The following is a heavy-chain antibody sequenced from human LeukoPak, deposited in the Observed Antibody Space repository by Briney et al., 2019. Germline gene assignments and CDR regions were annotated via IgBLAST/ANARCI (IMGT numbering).Heavy chain of an antibody. D-gene: IGHD3-22*01. CDR1: GYTFTGYY. CDR3: ARGEPYYYDSSGHDP. Sequence: ASVKVSCKASGYTFTGYYMHWVRQAPGQGLEWMGWMNPNSGNTGYAQKFQGRVTMTRNTSISTAYMELSSLRSEDTAVYYCARGEPYYYDSSGHDPWGQGTLVTVSS. J-gene: IGHJ5*02. V-gene: IGHV1-8*02. CDR2: MNPNSGNT.